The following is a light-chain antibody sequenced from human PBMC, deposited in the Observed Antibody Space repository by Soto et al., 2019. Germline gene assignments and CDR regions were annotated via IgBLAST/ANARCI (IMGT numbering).Light chain of an antibody. CDR3: QQYGHSPQT. CDR1: QSVASNY. V-gene: IGKV3-20*01. CDR2: GAS. Sequence: EIVLTQSPGTLSLSPGERATLSCRASQSVASNYVCWYQQRHGQAPRLLIYGASLRATGIPDRFSGSGSGTDFTLTISRLEAEDFAVYYCQQYGHSPQTFGQGTKVEIK. J-gene: IGKJ1*01.